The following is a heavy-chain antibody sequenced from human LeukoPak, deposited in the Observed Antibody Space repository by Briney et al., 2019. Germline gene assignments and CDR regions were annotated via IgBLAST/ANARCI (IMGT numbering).Heavy chain of an antibody. CDR1: GGSISSGGYY. CDR2: IYYSGSP. CDR3: ARGTTVTTLPDY. V-gene: IGHV4-31*03. D-gene: IGHD4-17*01. Sequence: SGTLSLTCTVSGGSISSGGYYWSWIRQHPGKGLEWIGYIYYSGSPYYNPSLKSRVTISVDTSKNQFSLKLSSVTAADTAVYYCARGTTVTTLPDYWGQGTLVTVSS. J-gene: IGHJ4*02.